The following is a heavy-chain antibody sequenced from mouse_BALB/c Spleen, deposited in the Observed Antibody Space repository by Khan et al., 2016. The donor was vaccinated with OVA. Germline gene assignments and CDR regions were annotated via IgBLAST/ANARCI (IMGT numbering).Heavy chain of an antibody. Sequence: EVQLVESGGGLVKPGGSLKLSCAASGFTFSIYAMSWVRQTPEQRLEWVASISSGGSTYYPDSVKGRFTISRDNARNILYLQMSSLRSEDTAMYYCARVYGNFVNPHYAMDYWGQGTSVTVSS. CDR3: ARVYGNFVNPHYAMDY. V-gene: IGHV5-6-5*01. CDR2: ISSGGST. CDR1: GFTFSIYA. D-gene: IGHD2-1*01. J-gene: IGHJ4*01.